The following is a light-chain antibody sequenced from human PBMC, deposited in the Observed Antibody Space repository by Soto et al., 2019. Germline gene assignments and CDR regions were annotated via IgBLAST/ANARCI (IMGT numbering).Light chain of an antibody. CDR3: QQRSNWPPVT. V-gene: IGKV3D-20*02. CDR1: RSVRSNF. CDR2: GAS. J-gene: IGKJ5*01. Sequence: EVVLTQSPGTLSLSPGERASLSCRAIRSVRSNFLAWYQQRPGRAPRLLIYGASSRATDIPDRFSGSVSGTDFTLTISRVEPEDFGVYYCQQRSNWPPVTFGQGTRLEIK.